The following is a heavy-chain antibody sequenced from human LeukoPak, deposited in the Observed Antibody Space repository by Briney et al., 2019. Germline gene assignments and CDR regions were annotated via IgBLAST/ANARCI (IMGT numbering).Heavy chain of an antibody. D-gene: IGHD5-12*01. Sequence: SETLSLTCTVSGGSISTSSYYWGWVRQPPGKGLEWIGNIFYSGSTYYSPSLKSRVTISLDTSKNQFSLKLSSVTAADTAVYYCAREVATITGYWYFDLWGRGTLVTVSS. J-gene: IGHJ2*01. CDR1: GGSISTSSYY. CDR2: IFYSGST. CDR3: AREVATITGYWYFDL. V-gene: IGHV4-39*07.